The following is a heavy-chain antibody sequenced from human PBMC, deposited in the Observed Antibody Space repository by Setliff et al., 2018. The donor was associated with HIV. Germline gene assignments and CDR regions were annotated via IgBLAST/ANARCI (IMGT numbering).Heavy chain of an antibody. V-gene: IGHV4-34*01. J-gene: IGHJ4*02. CDR2: ITHRGIT. CDR1: GGSFSGYY. Sequence: SETLSLTCAVHGGSFSGYYWSWIRQPPGKGLEWIGEITHRGITYYSPSLKSRVTISIDTSKNQFSLKLSSVTAADTAVYYCAAASSWDPLLDYWGQGTLVTVSS. CDR3: AAASSWDPLLDY. D-gene: IGHD6-13*01.